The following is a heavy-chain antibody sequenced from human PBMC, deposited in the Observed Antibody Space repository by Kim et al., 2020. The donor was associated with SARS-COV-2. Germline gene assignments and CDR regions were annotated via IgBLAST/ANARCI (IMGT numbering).Heavy chain of an antibody. J-gene: IGHJ4*02. CDR3: AKALYGSGRHPFDY. D-gene: IGHD3-10*01. Sequence: ADSVKGRFTISRDNAKNSLYLQMNSLRAEDTALYYCAKALYGSGRHPFDYWGQGTLVTVSS. V-gene: IGHV3-9*01.